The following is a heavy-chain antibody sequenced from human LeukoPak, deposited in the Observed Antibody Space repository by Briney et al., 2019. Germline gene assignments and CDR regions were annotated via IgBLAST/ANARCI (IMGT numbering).Heavy chain of an antibody. CDR3: ARASSSSWSLSYYYYYMDV. J-gene: IGHJ6*03. Sequence: GGSLRLSCAASGFIFTDYWMYWVRQAPGRGLAWVANIKEDGSEKNYVDSVKGRFTISRDNAKNSLYLQMNSLRAEDTAVYYCARASSSSWSLSYYYYYMDVWGKGTTVTVSS. CDR1: GFIFTDYW. CDR2: IKEDGSEK. D-gene: IGHD6-13*01. V-gene: IGHV3-7*01.